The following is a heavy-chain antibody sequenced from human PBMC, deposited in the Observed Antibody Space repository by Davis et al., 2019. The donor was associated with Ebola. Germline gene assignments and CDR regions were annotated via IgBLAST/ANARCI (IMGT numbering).Heavy chain of an antibody. CDR2: ISSSGSGT. Sequence: PGGSLRLSCTTSGFSFSNYAMNWVRQAPGKGLEWVSGISSSGSGTYYADSVKGRFTISRDNSKNTLYLQMNSLRAEDTAVYYCAKDLSFDFWSGYYYYGVDVWGQGTTVTVSS. J-gene: IGHJ6*02. D-gene: IGHD3-3*01. CDR3: AKDLSFDFWSGYYYYGVDV. CDR1: GFSFSNYA. V-gene: IGHV3-23*01.